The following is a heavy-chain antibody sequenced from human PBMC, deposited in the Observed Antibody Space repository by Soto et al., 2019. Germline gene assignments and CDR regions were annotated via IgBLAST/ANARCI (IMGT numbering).Heavy chain of an antibody. V-gene: IGHV1-18*04. CDR2: ISAYNGNT. D-gene: IGHD3-22*01. J-gene: IGHJ4*02. CDR1: GYTFTSYG. Sequence: ASVKVSCKASGYTFTSYGISWVRQAPGQGLEWMGWISAYNGNTNYAQKLQGRVTMTTDTSTSTAYMELRSLRSDDTAVYYCARVYDTSGYSYGPPDYWGQGTLVTVSS. CDR3: ARVYDTSGYSYGPPDY.